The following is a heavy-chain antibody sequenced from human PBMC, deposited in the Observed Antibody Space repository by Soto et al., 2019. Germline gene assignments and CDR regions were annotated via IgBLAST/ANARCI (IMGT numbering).Heavy chain of an antibody. Sequence: ASVKVSCKASGYTFTSYAMHWVRQAPGQRLEWMGWINAGNGNTKYSQKFQGRVTITRDTSASTAYMELSSLRSEDTAVYYCASTVAGRDYYYYYYMDVWGKGTTVTVSS. D-gene: IGHD6-19*01. CDR3: ASTVAGRDYYYYYYMDV. J-gene: IGHJ6*03. CDR2: INAGNGNT. CDR1: GYTFTSYA. V-gene: IGHV1-3*01.